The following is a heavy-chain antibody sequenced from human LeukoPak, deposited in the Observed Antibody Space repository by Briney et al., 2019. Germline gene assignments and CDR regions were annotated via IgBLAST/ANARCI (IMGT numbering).Heavy chain of an antibody. Sequence: ASVKVSCKASGGTFSSYAISWVRQAPGQGLEWMGRIIPIFGTANYAQKFHGRVTITTDESTSTAYMELSSLRSEDTAVYYCARFSGSLASFDYWGQGTLVTVSS. D-gene: IGHD1-26*01. CDR3: ARFSGSLASFDY. V-gene: IGHV1-69*05. J-gene: IGHJ4*02. CDR2: IIPIFGTA. CDR1: GGTFSSYA.